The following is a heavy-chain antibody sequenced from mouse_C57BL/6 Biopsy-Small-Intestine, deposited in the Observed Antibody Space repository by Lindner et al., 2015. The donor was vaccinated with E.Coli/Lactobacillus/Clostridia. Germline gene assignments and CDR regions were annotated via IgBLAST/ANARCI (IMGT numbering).Heavy chain of an antibody. CDR1: GYSFTSYY. CDR2: IYPRSGNT. J-gene: IGHJ2*01. V-gene: IGHV1-66*01. D-gene: IGHD1-1*01. Sequence: VQLQESGPELVKPGASVKISCKASGYSFTSYYIHWVKQRPGQGLEWIGQIYPRSGNTYYNEKFKGKATLTADKSSSTAYMELRSLTSEDSAVYFCARRNYYGSSHYFDYWGQGTTLTVSS. CDR3: ARRNYYGSSHYFDY.